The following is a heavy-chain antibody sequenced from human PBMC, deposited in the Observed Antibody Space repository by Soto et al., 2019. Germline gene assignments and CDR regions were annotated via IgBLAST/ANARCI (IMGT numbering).Heavy chain of an antibody. CDR1: GFTFTNYA. V-gene: IGHV3-23*01. CDR3: AKDRFTSTVRKYWFFDL. J-gene: IGHJ2*01. Sequence: EVQLLESGGGLVKPGGSLRLSCAASGFTFTNYAMTCVRNAPWKGLEWVSSISGGDGDTSYSDSVKGRFTISRDNSENTMFLQMNSLRPDDTAVYYCAKDRFTSTVRKYWFFDLWGRGTLVTVSS. CDR2: ISGGDGDT. D-gene: IGHD3-16*01.